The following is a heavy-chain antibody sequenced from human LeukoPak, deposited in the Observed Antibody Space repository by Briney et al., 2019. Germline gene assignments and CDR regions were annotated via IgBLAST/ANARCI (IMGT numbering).Heavy chain of an antibody. V-gene: IGHV4-34*01. CDR3: ALRAYCGGDCYSDDAFDI. D-gene: IGHD2-21*02. CDR1: GGSISSYY. J-gene: IGHJ3*02. CDR2: INHSGST. Sequence: KSSETLSLTCTVSGGSISSYYWSWIRQPPGKGLEWIGEINHSGSTNYNPSLKSRVTISVDTSKNQFSLKLSSVTAADTAVYYCALRAYCGGDCYSDDAFDIWGQGTMVTVSS.